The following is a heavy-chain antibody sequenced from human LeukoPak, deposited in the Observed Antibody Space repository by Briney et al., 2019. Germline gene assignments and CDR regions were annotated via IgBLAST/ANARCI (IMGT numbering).Heavy chain of an antibody. Sequence: GGSLRLSCAASGFTFSSYGMHWVRQAPGKGLEWVAVISYDGSNKYYADSVKGRFTISRDNSKNTLYLQMNSLRAEDTAVYYCAKDRQDYYDSSGSDYWGQGTLVTVSS. V-gene: IGHV3-30*18. J-gene: IGHJ4*02. CDR1: GFTFSSYG. D-gene: IGHD3-22*01. CDR2: ISYDGSNK. CDR3: AKDRQDYYDSSGSDY.